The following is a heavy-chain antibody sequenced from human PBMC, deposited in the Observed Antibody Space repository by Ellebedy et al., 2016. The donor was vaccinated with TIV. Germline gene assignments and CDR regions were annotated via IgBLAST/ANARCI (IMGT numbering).Heavy chain of an antibody. CDR3: AGSQQGWALPGFDF. CDR2: SSWVAGTL. Sequence: GESLKISCAASGFTLSTCSMKWVRQAPGKGLEWVSHSSWVAGTLYSADSVKGRFAISRDDAKNSLYLQMNSLRAEDTAVYYCAGSQQGWALPGFDFWGQGSLVTVSS. CDR1: GFTLSTCS. V-gene: IGHV3-48*04. D-gene: IGHD1-26*01. J-gene: IGHJ4*02.